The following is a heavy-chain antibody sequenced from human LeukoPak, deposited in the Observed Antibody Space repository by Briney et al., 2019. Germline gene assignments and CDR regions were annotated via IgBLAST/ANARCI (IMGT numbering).Heavy chain of an antibody. CDR3: ARGFRYSSGWYGY. J-gene: IGHJ4*02. CDR2: MNPNSGNT. D-gene: IGHD6-19*01. CDR1: GYTFTSYD. Sequence: AXVKVSCKASGYTFTSYDINWVRQAAGQGLEWMGWMNPNSGNTGYAQKFQGRVTMTRNTYISTAYMELSSLRSEDTAVYYCARGFRYSSGWYGYWGQGTLVTVSS. V-gene: IGHV1-8*01.